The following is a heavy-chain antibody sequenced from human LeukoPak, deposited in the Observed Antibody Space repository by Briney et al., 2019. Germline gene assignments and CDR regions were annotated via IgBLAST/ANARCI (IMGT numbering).Heavy chain of an antibody. Sequence: ASVKVSCKASGYTFTGYYIHWVRQAPGQGPEWMGRINPHSGGTNYAQKFQGRVTMTRDTSISTAYMELSRLRSDDTAVYYCAREAPTSWWGQGTLVTVSS. CDR3: AREAPTSW. CDR2: INPHSGGT. V-gene: IGHV1-2*06. J-gene: IGHJ4*02. CDR1: GYTFTGYY.